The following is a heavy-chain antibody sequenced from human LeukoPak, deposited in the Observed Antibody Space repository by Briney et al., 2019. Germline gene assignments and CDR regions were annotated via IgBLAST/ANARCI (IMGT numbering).Heavy chain of an antibody. CDR2: IHRSGSP. V-gene: IGHV4-4*02. J-gene: IGHJ4*02. CDR1: LDSTTSNF. D-gene: IGHD5-18*01. Sequence: SETLSLTCTVSLDSTTSNFWSWVRQPPGKGLEWIGEIHRSGSPNYNPSLQSRVTISIDRSRNQIVLELSSVTAADTAVYYCAREILGGYPGAYWGQGTRVTVSS. CDR3: AREILGGYPGAY.